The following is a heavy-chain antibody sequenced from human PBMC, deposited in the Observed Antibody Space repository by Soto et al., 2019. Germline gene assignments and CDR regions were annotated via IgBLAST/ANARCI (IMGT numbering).Heavy chain of an antibody. CDR3: ARGRLFLTPSGLAITYFDY. J-gene: IGHJ4*02. V-gene: IGHV4-34*01. D-gene: IGHD3-3*01. CDR2: ITHGGST. Sequence: QVQLQQWGAGLLKPSETLSLTCAVYSGSFSGYYYSWIRQPPGKGLEWIGEITHGGSTTYSPSLKSPVTISLDTSKNQSSLKLTSVTAADTAVYYCARGRLFLTPSGLAITYFDYWGQGSLVSFSS. CDR1: SGSFSGYY.